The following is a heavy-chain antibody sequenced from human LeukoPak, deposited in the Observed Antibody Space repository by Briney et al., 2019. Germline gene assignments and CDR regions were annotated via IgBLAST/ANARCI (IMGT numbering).Heavy chain of an antibody. CDR2: INPSGGST. Sequence: ASVNVSCKASGYTFTSYYMHWVRQAPGQGLEWMGLINPSGGSTSYAQKFQGRVTMTRDTSTSTVYMELSSLRSEDTAVYYCARARRETIFGVVTHFDYWGQGTLVTVSS. CDR3: ARARRETIFGVVTHFDY. D-gene: IGHD3-3*01. J-gene: IGHJ4*02. CDR1: GYTFTSYY. V-gene: IGHV1-46*01.